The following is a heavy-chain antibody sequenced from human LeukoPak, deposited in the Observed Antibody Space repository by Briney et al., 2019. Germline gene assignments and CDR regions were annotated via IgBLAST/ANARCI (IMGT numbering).Heavy chain of an antibody. CDR1: GYSFTTYW. CDR2: IYPDDSDT. CDR3: ARDGGEGSSSYFDY. D-gene: IGHD6-6*01. V-gene: IGHV5-51*01. J-gene: IGHJ4*02. Sequence: GESLKISCKASGYSFTTYWIGWVRQMPGKGLEWMGIIYPDDSDTKYSPSFQGQVNISADKSIRTAYLQWSSLKASDTAMYFCARDGGEGSSSYFDYWGQGTLVTVSS.